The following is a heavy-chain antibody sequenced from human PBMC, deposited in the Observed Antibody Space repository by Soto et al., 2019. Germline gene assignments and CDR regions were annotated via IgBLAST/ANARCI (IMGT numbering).Heavy chain of an antibody. V-gene: IGHV1-18*01. CDR2: VSTNDDRT. CDR1: GYIFTAYG. J-gene: IGHJ4*02. Sequence: GPGVKMPGASVKVSCKTSGYIFTAYGLAWLRQAPGQRPEWMGWVSTNDDRTNYAQKFQGRVTMTTDRSTTTTSMELRSLRPDDTAVYYCARELNTESSAYYSFAFCGQGTLVTVSS. D-gene: IGHD3-22*01. CDR3: ARELNTESSAYYSFAF.